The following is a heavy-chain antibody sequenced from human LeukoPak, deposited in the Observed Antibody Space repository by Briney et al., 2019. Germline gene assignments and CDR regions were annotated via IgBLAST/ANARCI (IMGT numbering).Heavy chain of an antibody. CDR3: ARVGSGYTFDY. V-gene: IGHV4-59*01. CDR1: GGSISSYY. CDR2: IYHRGST. D-gene: IGHD3-22*01. Sequence: SETLSLTCTVSGGSISSYYWSWIRQPPGKGLEWIGYIYHRGSTNYSPSLKSRVTISVDTSKNQFSLKLSSVTAADTAVYYCARVGSGYTFDYWGQGTLVTASS. J-gene: IGHJ4*02.